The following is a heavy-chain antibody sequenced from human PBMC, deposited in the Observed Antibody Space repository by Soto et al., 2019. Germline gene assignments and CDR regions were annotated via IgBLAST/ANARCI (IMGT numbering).Heavy chain of an antibody. J-gene: IGHJ5*02. CDR2: IYYSGST. Sequence: SETLSLTCTVSGGSISSSGYYWGWIRQPPGKGLEWIGSIYYSGSTYYNPSLKSRVTISVDTSKNQFSLKLSSVTAADTAVYYCARPRHSSWWGWFDPWGQGTLVTVSS. D-gene: IGHD2-8*02. CDR1: GGSISSSGYY. CDR3: ARPRHSSWWGWFDP. V-gene: IGHV4-39*01.